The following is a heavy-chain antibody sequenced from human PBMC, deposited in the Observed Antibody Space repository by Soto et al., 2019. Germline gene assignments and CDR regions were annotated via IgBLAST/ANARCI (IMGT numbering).Heavy chain of an antibody. CDR3: ATAQYCSSTSCYNY. V-gene: IGHV1-18*01. Sequence: GASVKVSCKASGYTFTSYGISWVRQAPGQGLEWMGWISAYNGNTNYAQKLQGRVTMTTDTSTSTAYMELRSLRPDDTAVYYCATAQYCSSTSCYNYWGQGTLVTVSS. J-gene: IGHJ4*02. D-gene: IGHD2-2*02. CDR1: GYTFTSYG. CDR2: ISAYNGNT.